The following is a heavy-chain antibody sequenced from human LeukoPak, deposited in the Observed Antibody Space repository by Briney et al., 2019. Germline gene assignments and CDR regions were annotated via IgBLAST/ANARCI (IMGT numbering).Heavy chain of an antibody. D-gene: IGHD2-2*01. V-gene: IGHV3-74*01. CDR2: INNDGSST. J-gene: IGHJ4*02. Sequence: GGSLRLSCAASGFTFSNYWMHWVRQAPGKGPVWVSRINNDGSSTSYADSVQGRFTISRDNAKNTLYLQMNSLRAEDTAVYYCAKGDQLLGYFDYWGQGTLVTVSS. CDR1: GFTFSNYW. CDR3: AKGDQLLGYFDY.